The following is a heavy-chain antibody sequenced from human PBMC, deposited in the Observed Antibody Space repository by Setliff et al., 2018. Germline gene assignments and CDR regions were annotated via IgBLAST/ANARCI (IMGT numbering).Heavy chain of an antibody. J-gene: IGHJ3*02. CDR3: ARADGATETYNWNYGALDI. V-gene: IGHV1-8*01. D-gene: IGHD1-7*01. Sequence: ASVKVSCKASGYTFTSVDINWVRQAAGQGLEWMGWMNPNSGNAGYAQKFQGRVSITRDTSINTAYMELSSLSSEDTAVYYCARADGATETYNWNYGALDIWGQGTMVTVSS. CDR1: GYTFTSVD. CDR2: MNPNSGNA.